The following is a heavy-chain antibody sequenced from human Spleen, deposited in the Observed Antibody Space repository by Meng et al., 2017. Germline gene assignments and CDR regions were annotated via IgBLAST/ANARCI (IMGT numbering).Heavy chain of an antibody. D-gene: IGHD1-26*01. CDR3: ARAETTKDAFDI. CDR1: GGSISSSNYY. V-gene: IGHV4-39*07. Sequence: SETLSLTCTVSGGSISSSNYYWGWVRQPPGKGLEWIGSIYYSGRTYYNPSLKSRGTISVDTSKNQFSLKLSTVTAADTAVYYCARAETTKDAFDIWGQGTMVTVSS. J-gene: IGHJ3*02. CDR2: IYYSGRT.